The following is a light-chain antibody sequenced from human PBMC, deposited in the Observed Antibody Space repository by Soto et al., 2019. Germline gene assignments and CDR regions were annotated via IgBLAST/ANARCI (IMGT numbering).Light chain of an antibody. J-gene: IGKJ3*01. V-gene: IGKV1-27*01. CDR3: QNYNWPPFT. CDR1: PGIRNY. Sequence: DIQMTQSPSSLSSSVGDRVTISCRASPGIRNYLSWYQQKPGKAPRLLIYAASSLQSGVSFRFTGSGSVTDFTFSISSLQPEDVATYYCQNYNWPPFTFGPGTKVDIK. CDR2: AAS.